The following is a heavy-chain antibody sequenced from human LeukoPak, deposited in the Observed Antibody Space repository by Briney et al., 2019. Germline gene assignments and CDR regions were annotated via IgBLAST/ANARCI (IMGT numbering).Heavy chain of an antibody. CDR3: AKGLKLERRAFDAFDI. V-gene: IGHV3-23*01. J-gene: IGHJ3*02. CDR2: ISGSGGST. Sequence: GGSLRLSCAASGFTFSSYWMHWVRQAPGKGLEWVSAISGSGGSTYYADSVKGRFTISRDNSKNTLYLQMNSLRAEDTAVYYCAKGLKLERRAFDAFDIWGQGTMVTVSS. D-gene: IGHD1-1*01. CDR1: GFTFSSYW.